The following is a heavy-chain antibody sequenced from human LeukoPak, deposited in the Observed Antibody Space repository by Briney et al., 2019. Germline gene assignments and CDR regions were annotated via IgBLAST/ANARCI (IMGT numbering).Heavy chain of an antibody. CDR3: ARVTAWELPGDY. CDR2: INAGNGNT. CDR1: GYTFTSYA. D-gene: IGHD1-26*01. Sequence: ASVKVSCKASGYTFTSYAMHWVRQAPGQRLEWMGWINAGNGNTKYSQKFQGRVTITRDTSASTAYMELSSLRSEDTAVYYCARVTAWELPGDYWGQGTLVTVSS. V-gene: IGHV1-3*01. J-gene: IGHJ4*02.